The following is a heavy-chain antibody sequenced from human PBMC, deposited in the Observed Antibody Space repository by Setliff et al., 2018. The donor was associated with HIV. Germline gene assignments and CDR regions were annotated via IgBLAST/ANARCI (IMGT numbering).Heavy chain of an antibody. V-gene: IGHV3-30*02. Sequence: GGSLRLSCAASGFTFSSYGMHWVRQAPGKGLEWVAFIRYDGSNKYYADSVKGRFTISRDNSKNTLYLQMNSLRAEDTAVYYCAGPLLNAFDIWGQGTMVTVSS. D-gene: IGHD2-15*01. CDR1: GFTFSSYG. CDR2: IRYDGSNK. CDR3: AGPLLNAFDI. J-gene: IGHJ3*02.